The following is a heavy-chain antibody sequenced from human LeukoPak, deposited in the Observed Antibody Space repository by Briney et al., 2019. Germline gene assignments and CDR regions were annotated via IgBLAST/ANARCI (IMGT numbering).Heavy chain of an antibody. CDR2: ISFDGSNQ. J-gene: IGHJ3*02. Sequence: GGSLRLSCAASGFTFSSYAIHWVRQAPGKGLDWVAVISFDGSNQYYADSVKGRFTMSRDNSKNTLYLQMNSLRAEDMALYYCTRAAYDSNAFDIRGQGTMVTVSA. V-gene: IGHV3-30*04. CDR3: TRAAYDSNAFDI. D-gene: IGHD5-12*01. CDR1: GFTFSSYA.